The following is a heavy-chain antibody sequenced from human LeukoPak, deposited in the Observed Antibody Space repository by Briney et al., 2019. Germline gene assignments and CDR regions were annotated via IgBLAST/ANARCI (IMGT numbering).Heavy chain of an antibody. D-gene: IGHD3-10*01. Sequence: GGSPRLSCAASGFTFTSYAMPWLRQAPGKGLEWVAVISNDGSNKYYADSVKGRFTISRDNSKNTLYLQMNSLRAEDTAVYYCARALTHYYGSGSYFQYWGQGTLVTVSS. CDR2: ISNDGSNK. J-gene: IGHJ4*02. CDR1: GFTFTSYA. CDR3: ARALTHYYGSGSYFQY. V-gene: IGHV3-30-3*01.